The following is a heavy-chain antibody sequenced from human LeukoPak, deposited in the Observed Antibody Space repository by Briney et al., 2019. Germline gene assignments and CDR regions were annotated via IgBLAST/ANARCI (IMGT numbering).Heavy chain of an antibody. CDR1: GGSFSGYY. J-gene: IGHJ4*02. Sequence: SETLSLTCAVYGGSFSGYYWSLIRRPPGKGLEWIGEINDSGSTNYNPSLKSRVTISVDTSKNQFSLKLSSVTAADTAVYYCARRALRRNFDYWGQGTLVTVSS. CDR2: INDSGST. CDR3: ARRALRRNFDY. V-gene: IGHV4-34*01.